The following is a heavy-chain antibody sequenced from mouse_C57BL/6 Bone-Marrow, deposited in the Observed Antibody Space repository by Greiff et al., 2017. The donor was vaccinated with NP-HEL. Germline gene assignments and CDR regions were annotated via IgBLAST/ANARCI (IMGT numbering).Heavy chain of an antibody. V-gene: IGHV1-34*01. J-gene: IGHJ4*01. CDR3: ARECAYAMDD. Sequence: EVQLQQSGPELVKPGASVQMSCKASGYTFTDYYMHWVKQSHGKSLECIGYIYPNKGGNGYNQKFKGKATLPVDKSSSTAYMELRSLTSVDSAVYYCARECAYAMDDWGQGTSVTVSS. CDR2: IYPNKGGN. CDR1: GYTFTDYY.